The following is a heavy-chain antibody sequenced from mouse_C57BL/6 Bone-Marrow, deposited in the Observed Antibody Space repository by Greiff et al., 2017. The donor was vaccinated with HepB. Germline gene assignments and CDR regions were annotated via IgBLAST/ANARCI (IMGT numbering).Heavy chain of an antibody. D-gene: IGHD1-1*01. Sequence: QVQLQQPGAELVKPGASVTLSCKASGYTFTSYWMHWVKQRPGQGLEWIGMIHPNSGSTNYNEKFKSKATLTVDKSSSTAYMQLSSLTSEDSAVHYCAIYYGSRGYAMDYWGQGTSVTVSA. CDR2: IHPNSGST. CDR1: GYTFTSYW. V-gene: IGHV1-64*01. J-gene: IGHJ4*01. CDR3: AIYYGSRGYAMDY.